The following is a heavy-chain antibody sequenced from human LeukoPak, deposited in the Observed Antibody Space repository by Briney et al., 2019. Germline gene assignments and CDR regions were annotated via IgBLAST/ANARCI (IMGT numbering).Heavy chain of an antibody. CDR3: ARQSRWIGESFDY. V-gene: IGHV5-51*01. J-gene: IGHJ4*02. CDR2: IYPGDSDT. D-gene: IGHD3-10*01. Sequence: GESLKISCKGSGDSFTSYWIGWVRQMPGKGLEWMGIIYPGDSDTRYSPSFQGQVTISADKSISTAYLQWSSLKASDTAMYYCARQSRWIGESFDYWGQGTLVTVSS. CDR1: GDSFTSYW.